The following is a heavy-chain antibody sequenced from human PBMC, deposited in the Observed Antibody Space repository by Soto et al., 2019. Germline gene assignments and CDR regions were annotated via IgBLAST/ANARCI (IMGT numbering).Heavy chain of an antibody. J-gene: IGHJ4*02. Sequence: EVQLLESGGGLVQPGGSLRLSCAASGFTFSSYAMSWVRQAPGKGLEWVSAISGSGGSTYYADSVKGRFTISRDNSKNTLYLQMNSLRAEDTAVYYCAKVPKGYYYDSSGYFGYFDYWGQGTLVTVSS. CDR2: ISGSGGST. CDR1: GFTFSSYA. D-gene: IGHD3-22*01. CDR3: AKVPKGYYYDSSGYFGYFDY. V-gene: IGHV3-23*01.